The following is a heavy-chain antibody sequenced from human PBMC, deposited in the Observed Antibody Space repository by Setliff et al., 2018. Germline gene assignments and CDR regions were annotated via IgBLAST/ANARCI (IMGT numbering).Heavy chain of an antibody. CDR2: IYYSGTP. CDR1: GGAISGSNNY. CDR3: ARHRDGSFLDAPFDY. V-gene: IGHV4-39*01. Sequence: SETLSLTCAVCGGAISGSNNYWGWIRQPPGKGLEWIGSIYYSGTPNYNPSLQSRVTISVDTSKNEFSLQLSSVTAADTAVYYCARHRDGSFLDAPFDYWGQGARVTVSS. D-gene: IGHD6-13*01. J-gene: IGHJ4*02.